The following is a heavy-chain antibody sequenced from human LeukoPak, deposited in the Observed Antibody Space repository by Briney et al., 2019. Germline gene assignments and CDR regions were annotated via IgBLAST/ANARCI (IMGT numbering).Heavy chain of an antibody. CDR1: GFTFSDAW. J-gene: IGHJ4*02. Sequence: GGSLRLSCVGSGFTFSDAWMSWVRQAPGKGLEWVGRIKSKSDGGTIDYAAPVKGRFTISRDDSRNTLYLQMNSLKTEDTAVYYCTTRRQDGWWGQGTLVAVS. CDR3: TTRRQDGW. CDR2: IKSKSDGGTI. V-gene: IGHV3-15*01. D-gene: IGHD2-15*01.